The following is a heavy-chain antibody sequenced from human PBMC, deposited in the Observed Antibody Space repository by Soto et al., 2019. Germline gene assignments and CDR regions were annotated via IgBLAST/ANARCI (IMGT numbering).Heavy chain of an antibody. J-gene: IGHJ4*02. CDR1: GYSFAGYW. CDR2: IDPSASQT. Sequence: GESLKISCTGSGYSFAGYWITWVRQMPGKGLEWMGRIDPSASQTYYSPSFQGHVTISAAKSITTVFLQWSSLGASDTAMYYCARQGYESDSGPNFQYCFDSWGQGTLDTDSS. V-gene: IGHV5-10-1*01. D-gene: IGHD1-26*01. CDR3: ARQGYESDSGPNFQYCFDS.